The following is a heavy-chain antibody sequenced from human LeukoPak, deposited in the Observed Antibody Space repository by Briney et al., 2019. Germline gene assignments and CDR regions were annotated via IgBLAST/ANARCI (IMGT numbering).Heavy chain of an antibody. J-gene: IGHJ4*02. CDR1: GGSISSYY. V-gene: IGHV4-59*01. CDR3: ARFNYDYVWGSYSPIDY. D-gene: IGHD3-16*01. CDR2: IYYSGST. Sequence: SETLSLTCTVSGGSISSYYWSWIRQPPGKGLEWIGYIYYSGSTNYNPSLKSRVTISVDTSKNQFSLKLNSVTAADTAVYYCARFNYDYVWGSYSPIDYWGQGTLVTVSS.